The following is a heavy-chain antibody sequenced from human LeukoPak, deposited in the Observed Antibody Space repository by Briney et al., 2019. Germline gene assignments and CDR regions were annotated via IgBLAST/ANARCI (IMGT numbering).Heavy chain of an antibody. CDR1: GFTFSSYS. Sequence: GGSLRLSCAASGFTFSSYSTNWVRQAPGKGLEWISYISSSSSTIYYADSVKGRFTISRDNAQNSLYLQMNSLRAEDTAVYYCARARPDYYDSRLGRIVVINSRSAFDIWGQGTMVTVSS. D-gene: IGHD3-22*01. J-gene: IGHJ3*02. V-gene: IGHV3-48*04. CDR2: ISSSSSTI. CDR3: ARARPDYYDSRLGRIVVINSRSAFDI.